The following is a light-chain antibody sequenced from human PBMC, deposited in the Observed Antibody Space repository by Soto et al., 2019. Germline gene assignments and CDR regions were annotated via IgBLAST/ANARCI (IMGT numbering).Light chain of an antibody. J-gene: IGLJ1*01. V-gene: IGLV2-14*01. CDR3: SSYTSSSTLYV. CDR2: DVS. CDR1: SSYVGGYNY. Sequence: QSALTQPASVSGSPGQSITISCTGTSSYVGGYNYVSWYQQHPGKAPKLMIYDVSNRPSGVSNRFSGSKSGNTASLTISGLQAEDEADDYCSSYTSSSTLYVFGTGTKLTVL.